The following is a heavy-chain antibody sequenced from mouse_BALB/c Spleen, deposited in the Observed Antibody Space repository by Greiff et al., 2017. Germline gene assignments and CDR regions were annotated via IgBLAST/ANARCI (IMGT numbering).Heavy chain of an antibody. D-gene: IGHD2-1*01. V-gene: IGHV5-17*02. CDR2: ISSGSSTI. CDR1: GFTFSSFG. CDR3: ARGGNYPFY. J-gene: IGHJ3*01. Sequence: EVHLVESGGGLVQPGGSRKLSCAASGFTFSSFGMHWVRQAPEKGLEWVAYISSGSSTIYYADTVKGRFTISRDNPKNTLFLQMTSLRSEDTAMYYCARGGNYPFYWGQGTLVTVSA.